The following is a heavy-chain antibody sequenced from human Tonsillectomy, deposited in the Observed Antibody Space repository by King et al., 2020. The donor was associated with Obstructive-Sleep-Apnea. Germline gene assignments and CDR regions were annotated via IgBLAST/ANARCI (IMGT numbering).Heavy chain of an antibody. CDR2: IIPIFGTA. Sequence: QLVQSGAEVKKPGASVKVSCKASGGTFSSYAISWVRQAPGQGLEWMGGIIPIFGTANYAKKCQGRVTITEDESTSTAYMELSSLRSEDTAVYYCARAHVGDTAMDYWGQGTLVTVSS. CDR3: ARAHVGDTAMDY. J-gene: IGHJ4*02. CDR1: GGTFSSYA. V-gene: IGHV1-69*12. D-gene: IGHD5-18*01.